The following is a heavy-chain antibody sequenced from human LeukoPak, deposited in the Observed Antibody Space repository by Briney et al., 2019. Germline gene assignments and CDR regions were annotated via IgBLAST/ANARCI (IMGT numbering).Heavy chain of an antibody. V-gene: IGHV3-7*01. D-gene: IGHD4-23*01. CDR3: ARGRTPGYYYGMDV. Sequence: PGGPLRLSCAASEFTFSSYWMCWVRQAPGKGLEWVANIKHDGSEKYYVDSVKGRFTISRDNAKNSLYLQMNSLRAEDTAVYYCARGRTPGYYYGMDVWGQGTTVTVSS. CDR2: IKHDGSEK. J-gene: IGHJ6*02. CDR1: EFTFSSYW.